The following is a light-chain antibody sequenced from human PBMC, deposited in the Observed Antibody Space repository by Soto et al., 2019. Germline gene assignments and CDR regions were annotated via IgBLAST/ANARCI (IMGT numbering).Light chain of an antibody. Sequence: QSVLTHPVSVSGSPGQSITISCTGTSSDVGGYNYVSWYQQHPGKAPKFMIYDVSNRPSGVSNRFSGSKSGNTASLTISGLQAEDEADYYCSSYTTSNTRQIVFGTGTKVTVL. CDR2: DVS. CDR3: SSYTTSNTRQIV. V-gene: IGLV2-14*01. CDR1: SSDVGGYNY. J-gene: IGLJ1*01.